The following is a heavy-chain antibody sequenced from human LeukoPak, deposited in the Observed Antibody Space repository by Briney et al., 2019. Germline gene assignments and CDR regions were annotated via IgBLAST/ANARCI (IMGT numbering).Heavy chain of an antibody. D-gene: IGHD3-10*01. CDR2: IYYSGST. V-gene: IGHV4-30-4*01. CDR1: GGSISSGDYY. J-gene: IGHJ4*02. CDR3: ARVSGAAFPFIDY. Sequence: SETLSLTCTVSGGSISSGDYYWSWIRQPPGKGLEWIGYIYYSGSTYYNPSLKIRVTISVDTSKNQFSLKLSSVTAADTAVYYCARVSGAAFPFIDYWGQGTLVTVSS.